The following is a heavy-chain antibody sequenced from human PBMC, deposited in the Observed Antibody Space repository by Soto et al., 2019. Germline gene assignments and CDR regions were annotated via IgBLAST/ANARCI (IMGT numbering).Heavy chain of an antibody. D-gene: IGHD3-3*01. J-gene: IGHJ6*03. CDR1: GYTFTSYD. V-gene: IGHV1-8*01. CDR2: MNPNSGNT. CDR3: AGWNYYYYYMDV. Sequence: QVQLVQSGAEVKKPGASVKVSCKASGYTFTSYDINWVRQATGQGLEWMGWMNPNSGNTGYAQKFQGRVTMTRNTSISTAYMELSSLRSEDTAVYYSAGWNYYYYYMDVWGKGTTVTVSS.